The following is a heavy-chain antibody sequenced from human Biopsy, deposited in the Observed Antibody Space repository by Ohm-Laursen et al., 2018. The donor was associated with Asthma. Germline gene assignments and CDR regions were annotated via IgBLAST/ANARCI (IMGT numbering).Heavy chain of an antibody. D-gene: IGHD2-2*01. Sequence: ASVKVSCQSLGGTFNAYVIGWVRQAPGQGLEWMGGINSVFGTTTYPQKFQDRVTITADDSTSTVYMELSSLRSEDTAVYYCARKAGSCISRTCYSLDFWGQGTLVAVSS. V-gene: IGHV1-69*13. CDR3: ARKAGSCISRTCYSLDF. CDR1: GGTFNAYV. J-gene: IGHJ4*02. CDR2: INSVFGTT.